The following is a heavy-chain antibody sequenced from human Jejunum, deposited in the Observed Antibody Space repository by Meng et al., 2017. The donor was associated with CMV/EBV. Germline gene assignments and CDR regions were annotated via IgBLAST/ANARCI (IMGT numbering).Heavy chain of an antibody. Sequence: SGFTFSSYWMSWVRQAPGKGLEWVASIKQDGSEKYYVDSVKGRFTISRDNAKNSLYLQMNSLRAEDTAVYYCARGSATAGPDYFDYWGQGTLVTVSS. D-gene: IGHD6-13*01. CDR2: IKQDGSEK. CDR3: ARGSATAGPDYFDY. V-gene: IGHV3-7*01. J-gene: IGHJ4*02. CDR1: GFTFSSYW.